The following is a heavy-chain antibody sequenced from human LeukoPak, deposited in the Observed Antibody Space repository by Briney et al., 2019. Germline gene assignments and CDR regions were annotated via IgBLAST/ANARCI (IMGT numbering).Heavy chain of an antibody. CDR1: GFTFSSYA. J-gene: IGHJ3*02. D-gene: IGHD3-22*01. V-gene: IGHV3-23*01. Sequence: PGGSLRLSCAASGFTFSSYAMSWVRQAPGKGLEWVSAISGSGGSTYYADSVKGRFTISRDNSKSTLYLQMNSLRAEDTAVFYCAKSDSSAFYYKTFDIWGLGTLVTVSS. CDR3: AKSDSSAFYYKTFDI. CDR2: ISGSGGST.